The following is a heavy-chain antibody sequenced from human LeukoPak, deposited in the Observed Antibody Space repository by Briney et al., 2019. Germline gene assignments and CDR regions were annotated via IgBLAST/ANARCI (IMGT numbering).Heavy chain of an antibody. V-gene: IGHV3-30*02. CDR2: IRYDGSNK. Sequence: GGSLRLSCAASGFTFSSYGMHWVRQAPGKGLEWVAFIRYDGSNKYYADSVKGRLTISRDNSKNTLYLQMNSLRAEDTAVYYCAKDLGYYGSGSYYNPWLFDYWGQGTLVTVSS. D-gene: IGHD3-10*01. CDR3: AKDLGYYGSGSYYNPWLFDY. CDR1: GFTFSSYG. J-gene: IGHJ4*02.